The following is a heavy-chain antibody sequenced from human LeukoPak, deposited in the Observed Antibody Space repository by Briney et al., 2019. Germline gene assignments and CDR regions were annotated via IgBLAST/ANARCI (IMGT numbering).Heavy chain of an antibody. CDR2: FDPEDGET. D-gene: IGHD3-10*01. J-gene: IGHJ4*02. CDR1: GYTFTSYG. CDR3: AADYLWFLDY. V-gene: IGHV1-24*01. Sequence: ASVKVSCKASGYTFTSYGISWVRQAPGQGLEWMGGFDPEDGETIYAQKFQGRVTMTEDTSTDTAYMELSSLRSEDTAVYYCAADYLWFLDYWGQGTLVTVSS.